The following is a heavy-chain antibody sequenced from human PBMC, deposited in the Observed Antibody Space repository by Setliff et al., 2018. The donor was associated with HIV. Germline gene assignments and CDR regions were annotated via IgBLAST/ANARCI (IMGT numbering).Heavy chain of an antibody. J-gene: IGHJ4*02. V-gene: IGHV1-18*04. CDR1: GYTFTTYS. Sequence: ASVKVSCKASGYTFTTYSITWVRQAPGQGLEWMGWVSAYNGHTNFAQKLQGRVTMTRDTSTNTVYLELSSLRSEDTAMYYCAREMFMYTSSEGFPFDFWGQGTLVTVSS. CDR3: AREMFMYTSSEGFPFDF. CDR2: VSAYNGHT. D-gene: IGHD6-6*01.